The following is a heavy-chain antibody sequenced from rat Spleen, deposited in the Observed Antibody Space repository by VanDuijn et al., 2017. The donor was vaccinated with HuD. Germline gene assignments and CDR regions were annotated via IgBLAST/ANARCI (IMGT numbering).Heavy chain of an antibody. CDR3: AKDTYYGYTYVDYFDY. CDR1: GFTFSNYG. J-gene: IGHJ2*01. D-gene: IGHD1-9*01. Sequence: EVQLVESGGGLVQPGRSLKLSCAASGFTFSNYGMHWIRQAPTKGLEWVASISPSGGSTYYRDSVKGRFTISRDNAKSSLYLQMDSLRSEDTSTYYCAKDTYYGYTYVDYFDYWGQGVMVTVSS. V-gene: IGHV5-19*01. CDR2: ISPSGGST.